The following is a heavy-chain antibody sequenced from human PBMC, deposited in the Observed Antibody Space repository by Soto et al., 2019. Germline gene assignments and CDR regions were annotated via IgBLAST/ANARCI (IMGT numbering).Heavy chain of an antibody. CDR2: INSDETNT. CDR3: ARDWSQVTTEV. Sequence: DVQLVESGGGLVQPGGSLRLSCAASGFTFSSYWMHWVRQAPGKGLLWVSGINSDETNTNYADSVKGRFTISRDNAKNTLYLQMNSLRAEDTAVYYCARDWSQVTTEVWGQGTMVTVSS. V-gene: IGHV3-74*01. J-gene: IGHJ3*01. D-gene: IGHD4-17*01. CDR1: GFTFSSYW.